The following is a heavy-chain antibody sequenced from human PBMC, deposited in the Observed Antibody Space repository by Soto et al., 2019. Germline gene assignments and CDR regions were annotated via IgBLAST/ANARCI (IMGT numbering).Heavy chain of an antibody. CDR2: IYYSGST. Sequence: LSLTCTVSGAPITINYWSWIRQAPGNGLEWIGYIYYSGSTTYNPSLKSRVTMSADTSKDQFSLKLNSVTAADTAVYYCARDAGGPYDHWVPGILVTVSS. J-gene: IGHJ4*01. CDR1: GAPITINY. CDR3: ARDAGGPYDH. D-gene: IGHD2-15*01. V-gene: IGHV4-59*01.